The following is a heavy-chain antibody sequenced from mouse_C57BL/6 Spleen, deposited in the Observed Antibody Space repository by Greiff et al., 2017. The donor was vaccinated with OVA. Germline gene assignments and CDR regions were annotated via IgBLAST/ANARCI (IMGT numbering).Heavy chain of an antibody. CDR1: GYSITSGYY. J-gene: IGHJ1*03. Sequence: DVQLVESGPGLVKPSQSLSLTCSVTGYSITSGYYWTWIRQFPGNKLEWMGYISYDGSNNYNPSLKNRISITRDTSKNQFFLKLNSVTTEDTATYYCAREGDWYFDVWGTGTTVTVSS. CDR3: AREGDWYFDV. CDR2: ISYDGSN. V-gene: IGHV3-6*01.